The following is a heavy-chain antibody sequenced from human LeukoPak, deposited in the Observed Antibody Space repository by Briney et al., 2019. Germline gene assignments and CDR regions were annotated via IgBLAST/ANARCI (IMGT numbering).Heavy chain of an antibody. J-gene: IGHJ4*02. CDR3: ARTFWSGYCTGIRY. Sequence: GGSLRLSCAASGFTFSSYSMNWVRQAPGKGLEWVSSISSSSSYIYYADSVKGRLTIFRDNAKNSLYLQMNSLRAEDTAVYYCARTFWSGYCTGIRYWGQGTLVTVSS. D-gene: IGHD3-3*01. CDR2: ISSSSSYI. V-gene: IGHV3-21*01. CDR1: GFTFSSYS.